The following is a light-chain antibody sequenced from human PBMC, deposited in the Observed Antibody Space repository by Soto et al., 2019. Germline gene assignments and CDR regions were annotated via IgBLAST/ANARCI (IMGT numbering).Light chain of an antibody. CDR3: CSYTTSNTRQIV. CDR1: SSDVGGYNY. Sequence: QSALTQPASVSASPGQSITISCTGTSSDVGGYNYVSWYQQHPGKAPKFMIYDVSNRPSGVSNRFSGSKSGNTASLTISGLQAEDEADYYCCSYTTSNTRQIVFGTGTKLTVL. J-gene: IGLJ1*01. CDR2: DVS. V-gene: IGLV2-14*01.